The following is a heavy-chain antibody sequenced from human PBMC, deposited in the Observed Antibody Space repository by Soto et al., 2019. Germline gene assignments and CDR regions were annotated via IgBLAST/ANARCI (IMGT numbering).Heavy chain of an antibody. V-gene: IGHV2-5*02. D-gene: IGHD3-16*01. Sequence: QITLKESGPTLVKPTQTLTLTCTFSGFSLSTSGVGVGWIRQPPGKALEWLALIYWDDAKHYSPSLKSRLTINKDTPKNQGVLTMTNMDPVDTATYYCAHKGGGDRILDYWGQGTLVTVSS. CDR1: GFSLSTSGVG. CDR3: AHKGGGDRILDY. CDR2: IYWDDAK. J-gene: IGHJ4*02.